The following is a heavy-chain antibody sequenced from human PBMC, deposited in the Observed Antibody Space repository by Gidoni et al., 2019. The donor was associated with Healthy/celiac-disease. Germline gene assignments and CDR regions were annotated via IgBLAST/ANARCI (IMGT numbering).Heavy chain of an antibody. CDR1: GFTFSSYA. V-gene: IGHV3-30-3*01. CDR3: ARGKLWFGESDAFDI. J-gene: IGHJ3*02. Sequence: QVQLVESGGGVVQTGRSRRLCCAASGFTFSSYALHRVRQAPCKGREWVAVLSDDGSNNYSADSVNGRFTISRDNSQNTLYLLMNILRAEDTAVYYCARGKLWFGESDAFDIWVQGTMVTVSS. D-gene: IGHD3-10*01. CDR2: LSDDGSNN.